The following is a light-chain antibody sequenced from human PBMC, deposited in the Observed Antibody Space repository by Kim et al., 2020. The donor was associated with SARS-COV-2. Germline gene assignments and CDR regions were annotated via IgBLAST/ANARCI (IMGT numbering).Light chain of an antibody. Sequence: SPGERATLSCRTSLTVSSSFLAWYQQKPGQAPRLLIYGASSRATGIPDRFSGSGSGTDFTLTISRLEPEDFAVYYCQQFGRSPWTFGQGTKVDIK. J-gene: IGKJ1*01. CDR3: QQFGRSPWT. CDR1: LTVSSSF. V-gene: IGKV3-20*01. CDR2: GAS.